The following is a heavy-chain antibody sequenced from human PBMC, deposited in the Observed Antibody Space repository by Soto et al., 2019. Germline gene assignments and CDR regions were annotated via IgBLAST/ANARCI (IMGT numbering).Heavy chain of an antibody. CDR3: GRSLYSSDY. D-gene: IGHD6-13*01. CDR2: INPSGGST. V-gene: IGHV1-46*03. J-gene: IGHJ4*02. Sequence: QVQLVQSGAEVKEPGASVKVSCKASGYTFTSFYMHWVRQAPGQGLEWMAIINPSGGSTNYAQKFRGRVTVTRDTSTSTVYMELSSLTSEDTAVYFCGRSLYSSDYWDQGTLVTVSS. CDR1: GYTFTSFY.